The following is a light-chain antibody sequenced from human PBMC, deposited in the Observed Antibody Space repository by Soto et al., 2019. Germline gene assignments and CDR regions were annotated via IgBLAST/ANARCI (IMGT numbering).Light chain of an antibody. CDR2: MAS. CDR3: QQYGRYPFT. V-gene: IGKV1-5*03. J-gene: IGKJ3*01. CDR1: QSISNG. Sequence: DIQMTQSPSTLSASVGDRVTITCRASQSISNGLACYQQKPGKAPKLLFYMASTLEGGVPSRFSGSASGTEFTLTISRLQPDYFATYFCQQYGRYPFTFGPGTKVD.